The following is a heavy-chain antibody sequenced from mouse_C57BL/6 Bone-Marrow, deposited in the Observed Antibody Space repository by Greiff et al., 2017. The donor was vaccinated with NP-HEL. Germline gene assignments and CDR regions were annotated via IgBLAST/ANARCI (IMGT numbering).Heavy chain of an antibody. D-gene: IGHD2-3*01. CDR2: ISSKSNNSAS. V-gene: IGHV10-1*01. CDR3: ERPQGWLLLGFAY. J-gene: IGHJ3*01. Sequence: EVKLMESGGGLVQPKGSLKFSCAASGFSFNTYAMNWVRQAPGKGLEWVARISSKSNNSASYYAVSGKDRFTISRDDSESMLYLQMNNLEAEDTAMYCCERPQGWLLLGFAYWGQGTLVTVSA. CDR1: GFSFNTYA.